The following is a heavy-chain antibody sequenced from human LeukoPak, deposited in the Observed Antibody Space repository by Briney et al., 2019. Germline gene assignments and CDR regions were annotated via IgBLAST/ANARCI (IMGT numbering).Heavy chain of an antibody. CDR1: GFGFSSYD. D-gene: IGHD1-14*01. V-gene: IGHV3-33*01. Sequence: GGSLRLSCAAPGFGFSSYDMHWVRQAPGKGLEWVAIIWLDGSATYYGDSVKGRFTISRDNSNNTLYLQMSSLRVEDTAVYYCARDLNREDFDYWGQGTLVVVSS. CDR3: ARDLNREDFDY. CDR2: IWLDGSAT. J-gene: IGHJ4*02.